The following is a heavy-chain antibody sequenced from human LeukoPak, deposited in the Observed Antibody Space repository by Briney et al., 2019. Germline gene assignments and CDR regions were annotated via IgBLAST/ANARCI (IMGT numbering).Heavy chain of an antibody. V-gene: IGHV3-48*03. CDR3: AIEDMGYCSGGSCYRAWFDP. CDR1: GFTFRSYE. J-gene: IGHJ5*02. Sequence: PGGSLRLSCAASGFTFRSYEMNWVRQAPGKGLEWVSYISRSGSTIYYADSVKGRFTISRDNAKNSLYLQMNSLRAEDTAVYYCAIEDMGYCSGGSCYRAWFDPWGQGTLVTVSS. D-gene: IGHD2-15*01. CDR2: ISRSGSTI.